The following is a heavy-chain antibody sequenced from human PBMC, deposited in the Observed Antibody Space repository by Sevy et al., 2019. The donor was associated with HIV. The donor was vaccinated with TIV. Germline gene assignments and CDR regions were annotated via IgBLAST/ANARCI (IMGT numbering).Heavy chain of an antibody. CDR2: LYSGGHT. J-gene: IGHJ4*02. CDR3: ARWVVAAGLFDY. Sequence: GGSLRLSCAASGFIVSNNYMSWVRQASGKGLEWVSVLYSGGHTYYADSVKGRFTISRDNSKNTLFLQMNSLRAEDTAVYYCARWVVAAGLFDYWGQGTLVTVSS. CDR1: GFIVSNNY. V-gene: IGHV3-53*01. D-gene: IGHD2-15*01.